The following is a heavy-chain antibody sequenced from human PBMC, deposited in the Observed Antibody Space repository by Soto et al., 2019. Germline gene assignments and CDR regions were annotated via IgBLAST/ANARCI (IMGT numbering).Heavy chain of an antibody. CDR3: ARPIQYYFDTSAQSAWFDP. J-gene: IGHJ5*02. CDR2: IIPIFGTP. Sequence: QVQLVQSGAEVKKPGSSVKVSCKAYGGTFSSYAISWVRQAPGQGLEWMGGIIPIFGTPNYAQKFQGRVTITADESTSTAYMELSRLRSEDTAVYYCARPIQYYFDTSAQSAWFDPWGQGTLVTVSS. CDR1: GGTFSSYA. D-gene: IGHD3-22*01. V-gene: IGHV1-69*12.